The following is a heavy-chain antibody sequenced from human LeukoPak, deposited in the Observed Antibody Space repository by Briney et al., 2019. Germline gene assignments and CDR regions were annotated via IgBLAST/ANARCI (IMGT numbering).Heavy chain of an antibody. V-gene: IGHV1-18*01. CDR3: ARATGGKYYYDSSGYYAPEY. J-gene: IGHJ4*02. D-gene: IGHD3-22*01. Sequence: ASVKVSCKASGYTFTSYGISWVRQAPGQGLEWMGWISAYNGNTNYAQKFQGRVTMTRDTSTSTVYMELSSLRSEDTAVYYCARATGGKYYYDSSGYYAPEYWGQGTLVTVSS. CDR1: GYTFTSYG. CDR2: ISAYNGNT.